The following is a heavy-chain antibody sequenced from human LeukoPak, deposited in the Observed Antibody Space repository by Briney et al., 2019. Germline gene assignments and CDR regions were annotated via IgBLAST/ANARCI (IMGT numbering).Heavy chain of an antibody. J-gene: IGHJ4*02. V-gene: IGHV1-2*02. CDR2: INPNSGGT. CDR3: ARVLGRFQLVRAFDY. D-gene: IGHD6-13*01. Sequence: ASVKVSCKASGYTFTGYYMHWVRQAPGQGLEWMGWINPNSGGTNYAQKFQGRVTMTRNTSISTAYMELSSLRSEDTAVYYCARVLGRFQLVRAFDYWGQGTLVTVSS. CDR1: GYTFTGYY.